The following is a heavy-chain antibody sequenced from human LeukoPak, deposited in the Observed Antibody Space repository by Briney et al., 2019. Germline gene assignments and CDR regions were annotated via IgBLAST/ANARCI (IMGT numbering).Heavy chain of an antibody. CDR2: INHSGSA. J-gene: IGHJ4*02. CDR3: ARGRGSSAVPDFDY. Sequence: SETLSLTCAVYGGSLSGYYWNWIRQPPGKGLEWIGEINHSGSANYNPSLKSRVTISVDTSNNQFSLKLSSVTAADTAVYYCARGRGSSAVPDFDYWGQGILVTVSS. V-gene: IGHV4-34*01. CDR1: GGSLSGYY. D-gene: IGHD6-6*01.